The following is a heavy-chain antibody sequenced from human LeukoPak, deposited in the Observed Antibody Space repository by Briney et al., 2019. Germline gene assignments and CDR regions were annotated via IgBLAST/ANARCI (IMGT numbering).Heavy chain of an antibody. J-gene: IGHJ4*02. CDR2: IYPGDSDT. CDR3: ARQYGRPFDF. CDR1: GYRFTSYW. D-gene: IGHD4-17*01. V-gene: IGHV5-51*01. Sequence: GESLKISFKGSGYRFTSYWIGWVRQMPGKGLEWMGIIYPGDSDTRYSPSFQGQVSISVDKSISTTFLQWSSLKASDTAMYYCARQYGRPFDFWGQGTLVTVSS.